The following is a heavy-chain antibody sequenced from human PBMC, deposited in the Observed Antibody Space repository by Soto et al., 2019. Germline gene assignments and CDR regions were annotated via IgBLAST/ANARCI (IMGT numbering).Heavy chain of an antibody. D-gene: IGHD3-10*01. CDR2: ISYDGSNK. J-gene: IGHJ3*02. CDR1: GFTFSSYA. Sequence: QVQLVESGGGVVQPGRSLRLSCAASGFTFSSYAMHWVRQAPGKGLEWVAVISYDGSNKYYSDSVKGRFTNPRDNSKNTLYPQMNSLRAEDTAVYYCARDRMVRGAVDAFDIWGQGTMVTVSS. V-gene: IGHV3-30-3*01. CDR3: ARDRMVRGAVDAFDI.